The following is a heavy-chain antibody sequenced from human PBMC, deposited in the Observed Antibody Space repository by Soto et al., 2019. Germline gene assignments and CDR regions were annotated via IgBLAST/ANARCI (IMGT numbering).Heavy chain of an antibody. V-gene: IGHV2-5*02. J-gene: IGHJ5*02. CDR3: VPTSGSTHTT. CDR2: IYWDDDN. CDR1: GFSLSSRAVG. Sequence: QITLKESGPTLVKPTQTLTLSCTFSGFSLSSRAVGVSWIRQPPGKALEWLALIYWDDDNRSSPSLKNTLTTTQDTSKHQVILTMINIDPVDTATYYCVPTSGSTHTTWGQGTLVTVSS. D-gene: IGHD1-1*01.